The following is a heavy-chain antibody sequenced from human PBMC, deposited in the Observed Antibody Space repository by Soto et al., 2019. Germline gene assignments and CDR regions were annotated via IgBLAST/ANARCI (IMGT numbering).Heavy chain of an antibody. Sequence: EVQLVESGGALVQAGGSLRLSCAAFGVTFSNYWMHWVRQAPGKGLVLVSRIRSDGSASTYADSVKGRFAISRDNAKNTLYLQMNSLRAEETAVYYCVRELQLWFLDYWGQGTLVTVSS. CDR1: GVTFSNYW. CDR3: VRELQLWFLDY. V-gene: IGHV3-74*01. CDR2: IRSDGSAS. D-gene: IGHD5-18*01. J-gene: IGHJ4*02.